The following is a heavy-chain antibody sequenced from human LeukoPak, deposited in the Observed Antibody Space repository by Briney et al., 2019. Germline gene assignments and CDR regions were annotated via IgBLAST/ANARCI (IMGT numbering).Heavy chain of an antibody. J-gene: IGHJ4*02. Sequence: GPLRLSCAASGLTFRSYAMSWVRKAPGKGLEWVSSISGSGTNTYYADTVKARVTISRDNSKNTLYLQMNSLRAEDTAVYYCAKRGSHIVVATAISHSLDYWGQGTLVTVSS. CDR1: GLTFRSYA. CDR2: ISGSGTNT. CDR3: AKRGSHIVVATAISHSLDY. D-gene: IGHD2-21*02. V-gene: IGHV3-23*01.